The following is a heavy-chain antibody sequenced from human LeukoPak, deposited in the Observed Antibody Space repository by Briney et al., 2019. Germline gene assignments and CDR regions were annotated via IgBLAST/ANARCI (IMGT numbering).Heavy chain of an antibody. V-gene: IGHV3-48*01. CDR3: ARDRVVVVAARHDY. Sequence: GGSLRLSCAASGFTFSSYSMNWVRQAPGKGLEWVSYISSSSSTIYYADSVKGRFTISRDNAKNSLYLQMNNLRAEDTAVYYCARDRVVVVAARHDYWGQGTLVTVSS. J-gene: IGHJ4*02. CDR2: ISSSSSTI. D-gene: IGHD2-15*01. CDR1: GFTFSSYS.